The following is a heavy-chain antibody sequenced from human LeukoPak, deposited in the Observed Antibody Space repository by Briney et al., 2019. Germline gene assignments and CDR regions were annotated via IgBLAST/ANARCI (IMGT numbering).Heavy chain of an antibody. J-gene: IGHJ4*02. D-gene: IGHD3-22*01. CDR2: IYPPDSDT. CDR1: GYSFTKNW. V-gene: IGHV5-51*01. Sequence: GESLNISCKGSGYSFTKNWIGWVRQMPGKGLEWMGIIYPPDSDTRYGRSFQGQVTISVDESITTAYLQWSSLKASDTAMYYCARSSSYSAYYFDPWGQGTLVTVSS. CDR3: ARSSSYSAYYFDP.